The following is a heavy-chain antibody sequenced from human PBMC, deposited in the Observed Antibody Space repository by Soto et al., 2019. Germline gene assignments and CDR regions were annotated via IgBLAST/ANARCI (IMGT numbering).Heavy chain of an antibody. V-gene: IGHV4-39*01. CDR1: GGSISSSNW. CDR3: ARLPLTDY. J-gene: IGHJ4*02. D-gene: IGHD3-16*01. Sequence: PSETLSLTCAVSGGSISSSNWWSWVRQPPGKGLEWIGSISYSGSTYYIPSLKSRVTISVDTSKNQFSLKLSSVTAADTAVYYCARLPLTDYWGQGTLVTVSS. CDR2: ISYSGST.